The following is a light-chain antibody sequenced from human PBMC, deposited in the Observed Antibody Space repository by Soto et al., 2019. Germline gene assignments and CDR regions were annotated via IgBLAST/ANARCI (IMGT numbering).Light chain of an antibody. V-gene: IGLV1-40*01. J-gene: IGLJ2*01. CDR3: QSYDSSSML. CDR2: TNK. Sequence: QSVLTQPPSVSGAPGQRGTISCTGSTSNIGAGYDVHWYQQLPGTAPRLLIYTNKYRPSGVPDRFSGSKSGTSASLAITGLQAEDEADYYCQSYDSSSMLFGGGTKLTVL. CDR1: TSNIGAGYD.